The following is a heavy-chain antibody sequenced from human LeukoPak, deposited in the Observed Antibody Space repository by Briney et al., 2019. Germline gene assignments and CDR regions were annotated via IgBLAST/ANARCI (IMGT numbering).Heavy chain of an antibody. CDR3: ARGGNSSSWYSTNWFDP. V-gene: IGHV4-34*01. J-gene: IGHJ5*02. CDR1: GGSFSGYY. D-gene: IGHD6-13*01. CDR2: INHSGST. Sequence: SETLSLTCAVYGGSFSGYYWSWIRQPPGKGLEWIGEINHSGSTNYNPSLKSRATISVDTSKNQFSLKLSSVTAADTAVYYCARGGNSSSWYSTNWFDPWGQGTLVTVSS.